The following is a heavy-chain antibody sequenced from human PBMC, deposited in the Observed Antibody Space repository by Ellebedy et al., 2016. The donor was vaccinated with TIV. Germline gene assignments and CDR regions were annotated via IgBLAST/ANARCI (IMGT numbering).Heavy chain of an antibody. D-gene: IGHD2-21*01. V-gene: IGHV3-7*01. J-gene: IGHJ4*02. CDR1: GFTFSTYW. CDR2: IKQDGSEK. CDR3: AREVGGGGAY. Sequence: GGSLRLXXAASGFTFSTYWMHWVRQAPGKGLEWVANIKQDGSEKYYVDSVKGRFTISRDNAKNSLYLQMNSLRAEDTVVYYCAREVGGGGAYWGQGTLVTVSS.